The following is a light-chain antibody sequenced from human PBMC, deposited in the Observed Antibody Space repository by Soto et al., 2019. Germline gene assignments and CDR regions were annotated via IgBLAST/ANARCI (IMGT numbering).Light chain of an antibody. CDR2: DAS. Sequence: EIVLTQSPATLSLSPGERDTLSCRARQSVSSYLAWYQQKPGQAPRLLIYDASNRATGIPARFSGSGSGTDFTLTISSLEPEDFAVYYCQQRSNWYTFGQGTKLEIK. CDR1: QSVSSY. V-gene: IGKV3-11*01. J-gene: IGKJ2*01. CDR3: QQRSNWYT.